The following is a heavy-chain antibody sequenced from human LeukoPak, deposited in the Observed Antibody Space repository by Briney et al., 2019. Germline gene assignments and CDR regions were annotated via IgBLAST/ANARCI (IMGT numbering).Heavy chain of an antibody. CDR3: TKDLGSTTSYFDS. Sequence: GGTLSLSCAVSGFTFTTYGMSWVRQAPGKGLEWVSVISHRGQNTYYADSVKGRFTIARDNSKNTLYLQMNSLRAEDTAVYYCTKDLGSTTSYFDSWGQGIPVTVST. V-gene: IGHV3-23*01. J-gene: IGHJ4*02. D-gene: IGHD7-27*01. CDR1: GFTFTTYG. CDR2: ISHRGQNT.